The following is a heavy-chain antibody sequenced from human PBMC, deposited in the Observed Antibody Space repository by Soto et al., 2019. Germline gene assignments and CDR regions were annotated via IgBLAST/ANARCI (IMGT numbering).Heavy chain of an antibody. Sequence: ASVKVSCKASGYTFTGCYMHWVRQAPGQGLEWMGWINPNSGGTNYAQKFQGRVTMTRDTSISTAYMELSRLRSDDTAVYYCARPDQEYQLLYAYWGPGILVTVSS. J-gene: IGHJ4*01. CDR1: GYTFTGCY. V-gene: IGHV1-2*02. CDR2: INPNSGGT. CDR3: ARPDQEYQLLYAY. D-gene: IGHD2-2*02.